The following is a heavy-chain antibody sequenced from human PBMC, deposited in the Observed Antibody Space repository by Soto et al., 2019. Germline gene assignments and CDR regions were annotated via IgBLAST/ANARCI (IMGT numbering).Heavy chain of an antibody. CDR3: ATRSGDYVGWFDP. J-gene: IGHJ5*02. D-gene: IGHD4-17*01. V-gene: IGHV4-39*01. CDR2: IYYSGTA. Sequence: SETLSLTCTVSGGSISSFHWAWIRQPPGKGLEWIGSIYYSGTANYSPSLKSRLAIDVDTSKNQFSLRLSSVTAADTAVYYCATRSGDYVGWFDPWGQGTRVTVSS. CDR1: GGSISSFH.